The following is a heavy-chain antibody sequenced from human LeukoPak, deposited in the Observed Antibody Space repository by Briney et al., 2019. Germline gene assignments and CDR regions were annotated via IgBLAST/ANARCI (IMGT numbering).Heavy chain of an antibody. V-gene: IGHV3-48*02. CDR3: ARDGGTCSGGSCYPPYYYGMDV. J-gene: IGHJ6*02. Sequence: GGSLRLSCAASGFTFSSYSMNWVRQAPGKGLEWVSYISSSSSTIYYAASVKGRFTISRDNDKNSLYLQMNRLRDEDTAVYYCARDGGTCSGGSCYPPYYYGMDVWGQGTTVTVSS. CDR2: ISSSSSTI. D-gene: IGHD2-15*01. CDR1: GFTFSSYS.